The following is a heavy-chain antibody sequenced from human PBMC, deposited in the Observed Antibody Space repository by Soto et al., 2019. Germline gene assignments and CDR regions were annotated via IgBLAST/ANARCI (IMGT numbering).Heavy chain of an antibody. CDR1: GFTFSSYA. V-gene: IGHV3-23*01. Sequence: GGSLRLSCAASGFTFSSYAMSWVRQAPGKGLEWVSAISGSGGSTYYADSVKGQVTISADKSISTAYLQWSSLKASDTAMYYCARRGSTDGMDVWGQGTTVTVSS. D-gene: IGHD2-2*01. CDR2: ISGSGGST. J-gene: IGHJ6*02. CDR3: ARRGSTDGMDV.